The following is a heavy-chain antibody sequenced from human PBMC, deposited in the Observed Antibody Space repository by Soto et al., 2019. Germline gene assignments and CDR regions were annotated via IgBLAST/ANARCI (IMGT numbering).Heavy chain of an antibody. D-gene: IGHD2-2*01. Sequence: QVQLQQWGAGLLKPSETLSLTCAVYGGSFSDYYWTWIRQPPGKGLEWIGEIHHSGNSNSNPSLKSRVTISVDTSKNQFSLKLNSVTAADTAVYYCARAIGYCSSTSCYLEAFYYGSGSHRGSLSLDYWGQGTPVTVSS. J-gene: IGHJ4*02. CDR1: GGSFSDYY. CDR2: IHHSGNS. V-gene: IGHV4-34*01. CDR3: ARAIGYCSSTSCYLEAFYYGSGSHRGSLSLDY.